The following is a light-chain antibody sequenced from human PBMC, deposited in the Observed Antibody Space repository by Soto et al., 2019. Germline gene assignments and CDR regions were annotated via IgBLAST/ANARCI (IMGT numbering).Light chain of an antibody. CDR1: SEDVGGYNY. J-gene: IGLJ1*01. CDR2: EVT. V-gene: IGLV2-14*01. Sequence: QSVLTQPASVSGSPGQSSTMSCSGTSEDVGGYNYVSWYQHHPGKAPKLLIYEVTNRPSGLYDRFYGSKSGNTASLSISGLQFEYEADYYFSSYTSSNPLGFGTVTKLTV. CDR3: SSYTSSNPLG.